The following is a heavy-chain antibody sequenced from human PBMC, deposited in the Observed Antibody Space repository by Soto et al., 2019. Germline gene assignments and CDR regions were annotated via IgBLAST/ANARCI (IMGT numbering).Heavy chain of an antibody. Sequence: SETLSLTCAVYGGSFSGYYWSWIRQPPGKGLEWIGEINHSGSTNYNPSLKSRVTISVDTSKNQFYLKLSSVTAADTAVYYCARTYCGGDCYYYYFDYWGQGDMVTVS. J-gene: IGHJ4*02. CDR1: GGSFSGYY. V-gene: IGHV4-34*01. CDR3: ARTYCGGDCYYYYFDY. D-gene: IGHD2-21*02. CDR2: INHSGST.